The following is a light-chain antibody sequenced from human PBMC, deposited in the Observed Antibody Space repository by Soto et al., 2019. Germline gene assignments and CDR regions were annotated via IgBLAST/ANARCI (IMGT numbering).Light chain of an antibody. CDR2: KAS. CDR1: QSINSW. Sequence: DIQMTQSPSTLSASVGDRVTITCRASQSINSWLAWYQQKPGKAPKLLIYKASSLESGVPSRFSGSGSGTDFTLTINSLQPDDFATYYCQQYGTFPPTFGGGTKVEIK. J-gene: IGKJ4*01. CDR3: QQYGTFPPT. V-gene: IGKV1-5*03.